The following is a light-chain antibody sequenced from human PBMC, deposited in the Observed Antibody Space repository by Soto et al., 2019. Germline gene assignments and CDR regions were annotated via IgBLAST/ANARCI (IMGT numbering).Light chain of an antibody. CDR1: NVGTKN. V-gene: IGLV3-21*04. J-gene: IGLJ2*01. Sequence: SSELTQTPSVSVAPGNTATITCGGNNVGTKNVHWYQQKAGQAPVVLISYDSRRPSGIPERFSGSNSGNTATLTVSGVEAGDEADYYCQVWDSSSDPHVVFGGGTKLTVL. CDR3: QVWDSSSDPHVV. CDR2: YDS.